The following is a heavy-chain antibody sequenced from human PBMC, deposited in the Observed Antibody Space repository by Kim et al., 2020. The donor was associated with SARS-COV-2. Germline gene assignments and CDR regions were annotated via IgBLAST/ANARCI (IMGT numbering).Heavy chain of an antibody. CDR3: ARARGAYYDILTGYYTDKYYFDY. J-gene: IGHJ4*02. CDR2: INHSGST. Sequence: SETLSLTCAVYGGSFSGYYWSWIRQPPGKGLEWIGEINHSGSTNYNPSLKSRVTISVDTSKNQFSLKLSSVTAADTAVYYCARARGAYYDILTGYYTDKYYFDYWGQGTLVTVSS. CDR1: GGSFSGYY. D-gene: IGHD3-9*01. V-gene: IGHV4-34*01.